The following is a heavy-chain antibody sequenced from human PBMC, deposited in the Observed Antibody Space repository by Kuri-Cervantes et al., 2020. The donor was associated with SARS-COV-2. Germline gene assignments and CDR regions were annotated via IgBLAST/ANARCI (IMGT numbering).Heavy chain of an antibody. V-gene: IGHV4-34*01. CDR2: IYHSGST. Sequence: SETLSLTCAVYGGSFSGYYWSWIRQPPGKGLEWIGEIYHSGSTNYNPSLKSRVTISVDKSKNQFSLKLSSVTAADTAVYYCARHWRQQLKPIDYWGQGTLVTVSS. CDR3: ARHWRQQLKPIDY. D-gene: IGHD6-13*01. J-gene: IGHJ4*02. CDR1: GGSFSGYY.